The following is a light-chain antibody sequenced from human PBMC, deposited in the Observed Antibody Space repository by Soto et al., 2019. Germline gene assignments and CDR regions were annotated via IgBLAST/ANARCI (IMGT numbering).Light chain of an antibody. Sequence: DIQMTQSPSSLSSSIGDRVTITCRASQIINKYLSWYQQKPGKVPKLLINAASTWQSGVPSRFNGSRSGTDFSLAIISLQPEDFAIYYCQQYCNPPWTFGQGTKVDIK. CDR3: QQYCNPPWT. J-gene: IGKJ1*01. CDR1: QIINKY. V-gene: IGKV1-39*01. CDR2: AAS.